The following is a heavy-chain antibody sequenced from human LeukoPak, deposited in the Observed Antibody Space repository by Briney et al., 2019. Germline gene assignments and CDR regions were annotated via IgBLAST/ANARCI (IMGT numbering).Heavy chain of an antibody. J-gene: IGHJ4*02. CDR3: AKHVRGYSYGADFDY. D-gene: IGHD5-18*01. V-gene: IGHV3-23*01. CDR1: GLTFTRYG. Sequence: GGTLRLSCAVSGLTFTRYGMSWVRQAPGKGLEWVSGISGSGDSTYYADSVKGRFTISRDNSKNTLYLQMNSLRAEDTAVYYCAKHVRGYSYGADFDYWGQGTLVTVSS. CDR2: ISGSGDST.